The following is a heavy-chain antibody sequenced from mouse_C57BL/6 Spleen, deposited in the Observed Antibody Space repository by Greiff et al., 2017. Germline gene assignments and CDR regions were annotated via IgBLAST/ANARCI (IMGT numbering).Heavy chain of an antibody. V-gene: IGHV5-9-1*02. CDR3: TREVYSNYGYFEY. CDR2: ISSGGDYI. CDR1: GFTFSSYA. J-gene: IGHJ2*01. Sequence: EVQLVESGEGLVKPGGSLKLSCAASGFTFSSYAMSWVRQTPEKRLERVAYISSGGDYIYYADTVKGRFTISRDNARNTLYLQMSSLKSEDTAMYYCTREVYSNYGYFEYWGQGTTRTVSS. D-gene: IGHD2-5*01.